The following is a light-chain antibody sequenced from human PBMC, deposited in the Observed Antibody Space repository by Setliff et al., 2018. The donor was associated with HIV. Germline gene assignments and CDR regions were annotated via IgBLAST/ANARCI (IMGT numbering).Light chain of an antibody. CDR3: SSYADTYTPLYV. V-gene: IGLV2-11*01. Sequence: QSALTQPRSVSGSPGQSVTISCTGTSGDVGVDTSVSWYQQHPGKAPKLLIYDVSERPSGVPDRFSGSKSGNTASLTISGLQAEDEADYYCSSYADTYTPLYVFGTGTKVTVL. CDR2: DVS. CDR1: SGDVGVDTS. J-gene: IGLJ1*01.